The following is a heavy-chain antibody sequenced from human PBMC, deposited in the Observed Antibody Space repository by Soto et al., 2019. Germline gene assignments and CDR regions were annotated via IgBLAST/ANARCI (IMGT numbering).Heavy chain of an antibody. Sequence: SVKVSCKASGHTFTGYYMHWVRQAPGQGLEWMGWINAGNGNTKYSQKFQGRVTITRDTSATTAYMELSSLRSEDTAVYFCARGILTGYYFDYWGQGTLVTVSS. CDR1: GHTFTGYY. CDR3: ARGILTGYYFDY. D-gene: IGHD3-9*01. V-gene: IGHV1-3*01. CDR2: INAGNGNT. J-gene: IGHJ4*02.